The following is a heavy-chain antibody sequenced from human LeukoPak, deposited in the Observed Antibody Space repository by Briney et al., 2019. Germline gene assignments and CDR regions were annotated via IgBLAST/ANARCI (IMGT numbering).Heavy chain of an antibody. CDR3: ARIFLRPHWYFDL. CDR2: IYYSGST. Sequence: SETLSLTCTVSGGSISSGGYYWSWIRQHPGKGLEWIGYIYYSGSTYYNPSLKSRVTISVDTSKNQFSLKLSSVTAADTAVCYCARIFLRPHWYFDLWGRGTLVTVSS. CDR1: GGSISSGGYY. D-gene: IGHD4-17*01. J-gene: IGHJ2*01. V-gene: IGHV4-31*03.